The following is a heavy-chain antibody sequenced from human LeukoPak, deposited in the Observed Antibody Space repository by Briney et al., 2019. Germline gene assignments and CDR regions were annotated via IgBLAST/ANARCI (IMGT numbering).Heavy chain of an antibody. Sequence: GSLRLSCTASGFTFGDHLMSWFRQAPGKGLEWIGFISGGTTEYAASVKGRFTISRDDSTSIAYLQMNSLTTEDTAVYYCSRGSGWLSVYWGQGTLVTVSS. CDR3: SRGSGWLSVY. CDR2: ISGGTT. V-gene: IGHV3-49*03. J-gene: IGHJ4*02. D-gene: IGHD6-19*01. CDR1: GFTFGDHL.